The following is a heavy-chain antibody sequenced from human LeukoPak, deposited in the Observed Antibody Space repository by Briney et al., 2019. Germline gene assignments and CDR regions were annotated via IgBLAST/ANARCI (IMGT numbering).Heavy chain of an antibody. J-gene: IGHJ3*02. CDR3: ASNNYDFWSGDAFDI. Sequence: ASVKASCKASGYTFTGYYMHWVRQAPGQGLEWMGWINPNSGGTNYAQKFQGRVTMTRDTSISTAYMELSRLRSDDTAVYYCASNNYDFWSGDAFDIWGQGTMVTVSS. D-gene: IGHD3-3*01. V-gene: IGHV1-2*02. CDR2: INPNSGGT. CDR1: GYTFTGYY.